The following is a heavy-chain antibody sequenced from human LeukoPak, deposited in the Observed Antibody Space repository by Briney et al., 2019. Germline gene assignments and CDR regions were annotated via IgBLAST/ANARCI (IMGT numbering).Heavy chain of an antibody. V-gene: IGHV3-30-3*01. Sequence: PGGSLRLSCAASGFTFSSYAMHWVRQAPGKGLEWVAVISYDGSNKYYADSVKGRFTVSRDNTKNSLYLEMASLKAEDTAVYYCTRISLGQGLDSWGQGILVTVSS. CDR3: TRISLGQGLDS. CDR2: ISYDGSNK. CDR1: GFTFSSYA. J-gene: IGHJ4*02.